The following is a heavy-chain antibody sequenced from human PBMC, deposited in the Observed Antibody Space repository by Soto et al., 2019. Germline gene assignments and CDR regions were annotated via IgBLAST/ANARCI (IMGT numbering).Heavy chain of an antibody. D-gene: IGHD1-26*01. CDR3: ARDRAAMGANQDLDY. V-gene: IGHV1-69*01. Sequence: QVQLVQSGAEVKKPGSSVKVSCKASGGTFSSYAISWVRQVPGQGLEWMGGIIPIFGTANYAQKFQCRVTITADESTSTAYRELSSLRSEDTAVYYCARDRAAMGANQDLDYWGQGTLVTVSS. CDR2: IIPIFGTA. CDR1: GGTFSSYA. J-gene: IGHJ4*02.